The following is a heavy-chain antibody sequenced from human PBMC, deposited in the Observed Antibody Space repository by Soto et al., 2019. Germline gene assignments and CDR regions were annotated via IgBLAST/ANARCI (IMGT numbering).Heavy chain of an antibody. CDR1: GFTFSSYG. D-gene: IGHD6-19*01. CDR3: EKSSSGWYWDFDL. V-gene: IGHV3-30*18. Sequence: QVQLVESGGGVVQPGRSLRLSCAASGFTFSSYGMHWVRQAPGKGLEWVAVISYDGSNKYYANSVKGRFTIYRDNSKNTLNLQMNSRRAEDTAVYYCEKSSSGWYWDFDLWGRGTLVNVSS. CDR2: ISYDGSNK. J-gene: IGHJ2*01.